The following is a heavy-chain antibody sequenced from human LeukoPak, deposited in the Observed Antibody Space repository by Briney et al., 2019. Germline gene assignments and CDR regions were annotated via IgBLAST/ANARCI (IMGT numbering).Heavy chain of an antibody. CDR1: GITVSSNY. D-gene: IGHD3-22*01. J-gene: IGHJ6*02. Sequence: GGSVRLSCVASGITVSSNYMSWVRQAPGKELEWVSIIYSGGATFYADSVKGRFTISRDNSKNTLYLQMNRLRAEDTAVYYCARGVQYYYDSSGYYRPYGMDVWGQGTTVTVSS. CDR3: ARGVQYYYDSSGYYRPYGMDV. V-gene: IGHV3-66*02. CDR2: IYSGGAT.